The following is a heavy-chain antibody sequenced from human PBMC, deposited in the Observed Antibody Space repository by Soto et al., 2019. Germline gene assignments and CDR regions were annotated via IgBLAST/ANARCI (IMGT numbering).Heavy chain of an antibody. CDR1: GYTFINYY. CDR3: ARGTILSWFDP. J-gene: IGHJ5*02. CDR2: MNPNSGNT. D-gene: IGHD2-2*01. Sequence: ASVKVSCKASGYTFINYYIHWVRQAPGQGLEWMGWMNPNSGNTGYAQKFQGRVTMTRNTSISTAYMELSSLRSEDTAVYYCARGTILSWFDPWGQGTLVTVSS. V-gene: IGHV1-8*02.